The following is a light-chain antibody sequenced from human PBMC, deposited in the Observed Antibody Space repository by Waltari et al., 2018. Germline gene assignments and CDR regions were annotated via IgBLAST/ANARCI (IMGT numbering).Light chain of an antibody. Sequence: EIVLTQSPDTLSLSPGERATLSCRASQRFDSRQIGWDQQKHGQAPRLLIFGAFSRAPGIPDRFSGSGSGTDFTLTISSLEPEDFAVYYCQQHITSPYTFGPGTKLET. CDR2: GAF. V-gene: IGKV3-20*01. CDR3: QQHITSPYT. CDR1: QRFDSRQ. J-gene: IGKJ2*01.